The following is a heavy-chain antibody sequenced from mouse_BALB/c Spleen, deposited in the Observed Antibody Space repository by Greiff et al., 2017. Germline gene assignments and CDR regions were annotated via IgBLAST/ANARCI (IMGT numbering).Heavy chain of an antibody. V-gene: IGHV14-3*02. CDR2: IDPANGNT. CDR3: ASRGDGNYAWFAY. J-gene: IGHJ3*01. Sequence: DVKLQESGAELVKPGASVKLSCTSSGFNIKDTYMHWVKQRPEQGLEWIGRIDPANGNTKYDPKFQGKATITADTSSNTAYLQLSSLTSEDTAVYYCASRGDGNYAWFAYWGQGTLVTVSA. D-gene: IGHD2-1*01. CDR1: GFNIKDTY.